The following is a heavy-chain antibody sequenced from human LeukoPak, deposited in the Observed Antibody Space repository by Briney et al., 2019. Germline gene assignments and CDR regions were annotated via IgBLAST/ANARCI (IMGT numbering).Heavy chain of an antibody. CDR3: AGGGTQSLVVFDY. V-gene: IGHV4-4*07. CDR1: IDSLSSYY. Sequence: SETLSLTCSVSIDSLSSYYWSWIRQSAGKGLEWIGRIYVNGYTDYNPSLRGRATMSIDTSNKRFSMKLTSLTAADTAVYFCAGGGTQSLVVFDYWGQGDRVTVSS. D-gene: IGHD1-26*01. J-gene: IGHJ4*02. CDR2: IYVNGYT.